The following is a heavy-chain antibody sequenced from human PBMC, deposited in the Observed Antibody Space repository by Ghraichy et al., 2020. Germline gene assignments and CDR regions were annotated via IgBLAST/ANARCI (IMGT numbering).Heavy chain of an antibody. Sequence: SETLSLTCAVHDESFTNYYWSWIRQAPGKGLEWIGEIHHGGNTNYKSSLEGRITISVDASKNQVSLDLHSLTAADAAVYYCVRGLPWDIRLLPAAFDYWGQGTLVTVS. J-gene: IGHJ4*02. D-gene: IGHD2/OR15-2a*01. CDR1: DESFTNYY. CDR2: IHHGGNT. CDR3: VRGLPWDIRLLPAAFDY. V-gene: IGHV4-34*01.